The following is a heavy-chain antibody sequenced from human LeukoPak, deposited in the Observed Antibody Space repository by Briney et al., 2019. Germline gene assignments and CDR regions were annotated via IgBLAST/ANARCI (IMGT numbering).Heavy chain of an antibody. CDR1: GFAFSFSA. D-gene: IGHD3-22*01. CDR3: ATYYYDSGGFHFHH. CDR2: INANAINT. J-gene: IGHJ1*01. Sequence: GGSLRLSCEASGFAFSFSAMTWVRQAPGTGLEWVSNINANAINTYYADSVKGRFTISRDNSRNTLYLQMGSLRAEDMAVYYCATYYYDSGGFHFHHWGQGTLVTVSS. V-gene: IGHV3-23*01.